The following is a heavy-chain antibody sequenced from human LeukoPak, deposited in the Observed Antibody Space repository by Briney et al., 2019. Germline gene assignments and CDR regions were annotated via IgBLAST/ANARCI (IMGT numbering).Heavy chain of an antibody. Sequence: GGSLRLSCAASGFTFSTYAMSWVRQAPGKGLEWVSAISGSGGSTYYADSVKGRFTISRDNSKNTLYLQMNSLRAEDTALYYCAKDGSGSYYNPYFDYWGQGTLVTVSS. CDR3: AKDGSGSYYNPYFDY. V-gene: IGHV3-23*01. CDR1: GFTFSTYA. CDR2: ISGSGGST. D-gene: IGHD3-10*01. J-gene: IGHJ4*02.